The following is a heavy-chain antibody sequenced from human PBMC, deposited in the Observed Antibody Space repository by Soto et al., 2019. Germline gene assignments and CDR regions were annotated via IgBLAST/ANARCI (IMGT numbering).Heavy chain of an antibody. CDR3: ASGITMVRGVIIPPGYGMDV. CDR1: GFTFSSYS. D-gene: IGHD3-10*01. V-gene: IGHV3-48*02. CDR2: ISSSSSTT. Sequence: GGSLRLSCAASGFTFSSYSMNWVRQAPGKGLEWVSYISSSSSTTYYADSVKGRFTISRDNAKNSPYLQMNSLRDEDTAVYYCASGITMVRGVIIPPGYGMDVWGQGTTVTVSS. J-gene: IGHJ6*02.